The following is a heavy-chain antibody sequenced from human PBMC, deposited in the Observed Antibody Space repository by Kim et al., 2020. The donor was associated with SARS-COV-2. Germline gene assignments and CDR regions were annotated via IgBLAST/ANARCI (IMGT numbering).Heavy chain of an antibody. CDR1: GFTVSSNY. V-gene: IGHV3-53*01. CDR3: AREARYCSSTSCLQGRDYYYYYYGMDV. D-gene: IGHD2-2*01. Sequence: GGSLRLSCAASGFTVSSNYMSWVRQAPGKGLEWVSVIYSGGSTYYADSVKGRFTISRDNSKNTLYLQMNSLRAEDTAVYYCAREARYCSSTSCLQGRDYYYYYYGMDVWGQGTTVTVSS. J-gene: IGHJ6*02. CDR2: IYSGGST.